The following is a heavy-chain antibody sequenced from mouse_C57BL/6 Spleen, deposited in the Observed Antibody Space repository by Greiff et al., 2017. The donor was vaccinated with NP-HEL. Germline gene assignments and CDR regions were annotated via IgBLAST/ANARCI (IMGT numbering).Heavy chain of an antibody. CDR1: GFTFTDYY. CDR2: IRNKANGYTT. D-gene: IGHD1-1*01. V-gene: IGHV7-3*01. Sequence: EVKVVESGVGLVQPGGSLSLSCAASGFTFTDYYMSWVRQPPGKALEWLGFIRNKANGYTTEYSASVKGRFTISRDNSQSILYLQMNALRAEDSATYYCARYETTVVSWYFDVWGTGTTVTVSS. J-gene: IGHJ1*03. CDR3: ARYETTVVSWYFDV.